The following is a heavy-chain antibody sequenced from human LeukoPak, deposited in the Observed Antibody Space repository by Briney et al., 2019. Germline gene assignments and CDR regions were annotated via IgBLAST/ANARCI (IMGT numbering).Heavy chain of an antibody. CDR2: IYYSGST. J-gene: IGHJ4*02. CDR1: GGSISSSSYY. V-gene: IGHV4-61*01. CDR3: ARDFGRGSYHHMVPHY. Sequence: KSSETLSLTCTVSGGSISSSSYYWGWIRQPPGKGLEWIGYIYYSGSTNYNPSLKSRVTISVDTSKNQFSLKLSSVTAADTAVYYCARDFGRGSYHHMVPHYWGQGTLVTVSS. D-gene: IGHD1-26*01.